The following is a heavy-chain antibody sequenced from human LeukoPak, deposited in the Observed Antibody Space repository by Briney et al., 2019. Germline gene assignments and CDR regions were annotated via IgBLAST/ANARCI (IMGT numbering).Heavy chain of an antibody. J-gene: IGHJ4*01. CDR3: AGGSGWITAD. D-gene: IGHD6-19*01. CDR2: IKQDGSEI. CDR1: GFTFGSYW. V-gene: IGHV3-7*03. Sequence: GGSLRLSCSASGFTFGSYWMNWVRQAPGKGPEWVANIKQDGSEINYVDSVKGRFIISRDNAKNSLYLQMNSLRVDDTAVYYCAGGSGWITADWGHGTLVTVSS.